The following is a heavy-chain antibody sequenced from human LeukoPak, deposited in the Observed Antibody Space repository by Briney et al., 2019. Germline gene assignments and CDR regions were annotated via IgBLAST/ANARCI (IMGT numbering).Heavy chain of an antibody. D-gene: IGHD2-2*01. CDR1: GYTFTSYY. J-gene: IGHJ5*02. CDR3: ARDSKTSSLADP. Sequence: GASVKVSCKASGYTFTSYYIHWVRQAPGQGLEWMGIINPSGGSAGYAQKFEGRVTMTRDTSTSTVYMELSSLRAEDTAVYYCARDSKTSSLADPWGQGTLVTVSS. CDR2: INPSGGSA. V-gene: IGHV1-46*01.